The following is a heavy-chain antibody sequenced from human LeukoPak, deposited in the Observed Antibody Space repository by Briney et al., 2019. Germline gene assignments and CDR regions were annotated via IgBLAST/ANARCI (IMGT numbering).Heavy chain of an antibody. Sequence: TLSLTCTVSGGSIRSSYYYWGWIRQPPGTALEWLALIDWDDDKYYSTSLKTRLTISKDTSKNQVVLTMTNMDPVDTATYYCARTPSYYDILTGRSLGHYYYGMDVWGQGTTVTVSS. CDR2: IDWDDDK. J-gene: IGHJ6*02. CDR1: GGSIRSSYYY. CDR3: ARTPSYYDILTGRSLGHYYYGMDV. D-gene: IGHD3-9*01. V-gene: IGHV2-70*18.